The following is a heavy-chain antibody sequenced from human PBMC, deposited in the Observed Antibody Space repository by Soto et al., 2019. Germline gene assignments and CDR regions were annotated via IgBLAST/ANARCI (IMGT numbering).Heavy chain of an antibody. V-gene: IGHV4-31*03. J-gene: IGHJ6*03. CDR1: GGSISSGGYY. Sequence: SETLSLTCTVSGGSISSGGYYWSWIRQHPGKGLEWIGYIYYSGSTYYNPSLKSRVTISVDTSKNQFSLKLSSVTAADTAVYNCARDVGDELVATNCYYYYVDVWGKARKVTVPS. CDR2: IYYSGST. D-gene: IGHD2-21*01. CDR3: ARDVGDELVATNCYYYYVDV.